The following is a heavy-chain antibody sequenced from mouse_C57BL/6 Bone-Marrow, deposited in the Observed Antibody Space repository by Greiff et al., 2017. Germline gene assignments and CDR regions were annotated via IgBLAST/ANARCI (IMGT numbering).Heavy chain of an antibody. D-gene: IGHD2-4*01. J-gene: IGHJ4*01. CDR3: ERGYDYDYAMDY. Sequence: EVQLQQSGPELVKPGASVKISCKASGYSFTDYNMNWVKQSNGKSLEWIGVINPNYGTTSYNQKFKGKATLTVDQSSSTAYMQLNSLTSEDSAVYDYERGYDYDYAMDYWGQGTSVTVSA. CDR1: GYSFTDYN. CDR2: INPNYGTT. V-gene: IGHV1-39*01.